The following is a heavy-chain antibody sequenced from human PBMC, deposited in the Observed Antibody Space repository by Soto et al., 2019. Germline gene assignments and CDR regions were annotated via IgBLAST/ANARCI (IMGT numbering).Heavy chain of an antibody. J-gene: IGHJ5*02. CDR1: GFTFSSYS. Sequence: GGSLRLSCAASGFTFSSYSMHWVRQAPGKGLAWVAVISYDGSNKYYADSVKGRFTISRDNSKNTLYLQMNSLRAEDTAVYYCAREALHYCSGGSCYTSPFDPWGQGTLVTVSS. V-gene: IGHV3-30-3*01. CDR2: ISYDGSNK. D-gene: IGHD2-15*01. CDR3: AREALHYCSGGSCYTSPFDP.